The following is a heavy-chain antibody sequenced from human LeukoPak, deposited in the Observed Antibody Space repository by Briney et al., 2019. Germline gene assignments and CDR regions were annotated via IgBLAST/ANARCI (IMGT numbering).Heavy chain of an antibody. J-gene: IGHJ5*02. CDR1: GFTFSNYN. CDR3: ARGIAAAGTRWFDP. D-gene: IGHD6-13*01. V-gene: IGHV3-21*01. Sequence: GGSLRLSCAASGFTFSNYNMNWVRQAPGKGLEWVSSISSSSSYIYYADSVKGRFTISRDNAKNSLYLQMHSLRAEDTAVYYCARGIAAAGTRWFDPWGQGTLVTVSS. CDR2: ISSSSSYI.